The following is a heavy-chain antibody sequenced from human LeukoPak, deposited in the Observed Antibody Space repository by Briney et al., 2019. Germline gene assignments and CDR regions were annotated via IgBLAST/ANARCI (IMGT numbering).Heavy chain of an antibody. V-gene: IGHV3-48*03. CDR1: GFTFSSYE. CDR2: ISSGSTI. Sequence: GGSLRLSCAASGFTFSSYEMNWVRQAPGKGLEWVSYISSGSTIYYADSVKGRFTISRDNAKNSLYLQMNSLRAEDTAVYYCARELRIAARPFHFDYWGQGTLVTVSS. J-gene: IGHJ4*02. CDR3: ARELRIAARPFHFDY. D-gene: IGHD6-6*01.